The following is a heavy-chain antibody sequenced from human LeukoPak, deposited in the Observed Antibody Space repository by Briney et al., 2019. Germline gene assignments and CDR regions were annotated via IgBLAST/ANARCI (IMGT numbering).Heavy chain of an antibody. J-gene: IGHJ6*03. CDR3: ARETSQKGAHYMDV. CDR2: IYYSGYT. Sequence: PSETLSLTCTVSGFSMSSSGYYWGWIRQPPGKGLEWIGSIYYSGYTYYNPSLKSRVTISVDTSKNQFSLKLSSVTAADTAVYYCARETSQKGAHYMDVWGKGTTVTISS. D-gene: IGHD3-16*01. V-gene: IGHV4-39*07. CDR1: GFSMSSSGYY.